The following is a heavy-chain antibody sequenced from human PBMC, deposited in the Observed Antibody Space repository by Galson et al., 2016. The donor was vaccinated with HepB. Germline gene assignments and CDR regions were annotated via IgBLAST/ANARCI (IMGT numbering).Heavy chain of an antibody. V-gene: IGHV4-31*03. CDR1: GGSISSGGYY. D-gene: IGHD2-2*01. CDR2: IYYSGST. CDR3: ASWIVPTVIDDYYYYGMDV. J-gene: IGHJ6*02. Sequence: TLSLTCTVSGGSISSGGYYWSWIRQHPGKGLEWIGYIYYSGSTYYNPSLKSRVTISVDTSMNQFSLKLSSVTATDTAVYYCASWIVPTVIDDYYYYGMDVGGQGTTVTVSS.